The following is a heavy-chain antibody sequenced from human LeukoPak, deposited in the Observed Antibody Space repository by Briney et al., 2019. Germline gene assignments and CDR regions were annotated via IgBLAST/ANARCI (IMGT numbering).Heavy chain of an antibody. Sequence: ASVKVSCKVFGYTLTELSMHWVRQAPGKGLEWMGGFDPEDGETIYAQKFQGRVTMTEDTSTDTAYMELSSLRSEDTAVYYCATARPTLSYPRHSGSYLMESAFDIWGQGTMVTVSS. CDR1: GYTLTELS. V-gene: IGHV1-24*01. J-gene: IGHJ3*02. CDR2: FDPEDGET. CDR3: ATARPTLSYPRHSGSYLMESAFDI. D-gene: IGHD1-26*01.